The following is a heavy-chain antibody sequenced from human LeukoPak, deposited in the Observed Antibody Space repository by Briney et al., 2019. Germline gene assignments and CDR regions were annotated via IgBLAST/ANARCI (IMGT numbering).Heavy chain of an antibody. CDR2: IYHSGST. CDR1: GGSISSGGYS. V-gene: IGHV4-30-2*01. Sequence: PSQTLSLTCAVSGGSISSGGYSWSWIRQPPGKGLEWIGYIYHSGSTYYNPSLKSRVTISVDRSKNQFSLKLSSVTAADTAVYYCARNYYDSSGYPHAFDIWGQGTMVTVSS. D-gene: IGHD3-22*01. CDR3: ARNYYDSSGYPHAFDI. J-gene: IGHJ3*02.